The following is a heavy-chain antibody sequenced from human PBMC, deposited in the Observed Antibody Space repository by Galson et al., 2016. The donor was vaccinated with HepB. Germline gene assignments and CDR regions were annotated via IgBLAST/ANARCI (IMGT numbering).Heavy chain of an antibody. V-gene: IGHV3-49*04. Sequence: SLRLSCAASGFTFGDYVLSWVRQAPGKGLEWVGLITTKPRGETAEYAASVRGRFTISRDDSKSIAYLQINSLEAEDTAVYYCGRNHINGWSFYAYWGQGTVVSVSS. J-gene: IGHJ4*02. CDR2: ITTKPRGETA. D-gene: IGHD1-26*01. CDR3: GRNHINGWSFYAY. CDR1: GFTFGDYV.